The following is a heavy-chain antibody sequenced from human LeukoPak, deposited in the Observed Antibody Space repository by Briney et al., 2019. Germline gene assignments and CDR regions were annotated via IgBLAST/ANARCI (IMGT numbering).Heavy chain of an antibody. CDR1: GFTFSSSW. CDR3: ARDLAWDAFDI. CDR2: INSDGSST. V-gene: IGHV3-74*01. Sequence: PGGSLRLSCAASGFTFSSSWMHWVRQAPGKGLVWVSRINSDGSSTTYADSVKGRFTISRDNAKNTLYLQMNSLRAEDTAVYYCARDLAWDAFDIWGQGTMVTVSS. J-gene: IGHJ3*02.